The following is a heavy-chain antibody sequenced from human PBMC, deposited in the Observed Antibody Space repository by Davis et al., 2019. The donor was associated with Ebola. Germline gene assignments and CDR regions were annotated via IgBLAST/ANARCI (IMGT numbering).Heavy chain of an antibody. J-gene: IGHJ4*02. CDR1: GGSISSSSYY. CDR3: ARSPPVLRFLEWLFDY. Sequence: MPGGSLRLSCTVSGGSISSSSYYWGWIRQPPGKGLEWIGSIYYSGSTYYNPSLKSRVTISVDTSKNQFSLKLSSVTAADTAVYYCARSPPVLRFLEWLFDYWGQGTLVTVSS. CDR2: IYYSGST. V-gene: IGHV4-39*07. D-gene: IGHD3-3*01.